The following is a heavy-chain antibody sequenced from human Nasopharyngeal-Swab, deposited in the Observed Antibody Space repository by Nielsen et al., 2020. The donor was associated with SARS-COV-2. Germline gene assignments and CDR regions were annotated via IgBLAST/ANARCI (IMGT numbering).Heavy chain of an antibody. J-gene: IGHJ4*02. Sequence: ESLEISYAASGFPFSSYAMSWVRQAPGKGLEWVSAISGSGGSTYYADSVKGRFTISRDNSKNTLYLQMNSLRAEDTAVYYCAGDLGGYFDYWGQGTLVTVSS. D-gene: IGHD3-10*01. CDR2: ISGSGGST. CDR1: GFPFSSYA. CDR3: AGDLGGYFDY. V-gene: IGHV3-23*01.